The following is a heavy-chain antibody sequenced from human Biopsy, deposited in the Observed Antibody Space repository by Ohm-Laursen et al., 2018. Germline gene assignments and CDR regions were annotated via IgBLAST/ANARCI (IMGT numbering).Heavy chain of an antibody. CDR3: TRATNSTGWPYYYFYGMDI. J-gene: IGHJ6*02. CDR2: VYYIGTT. CDR1: GGSISSDW. V-gene: IGHV4-59*07. D-gene: IGHD2/OR15-2a*01. Sequence: SDTLSLTCPVSGGSISSDWWSWIRKTPGKGLEWIGYVYYIGTTTYNPSLRSRVTISVDTSMNQISLRLQSVTAADTAIYYCTRATNSTGWPYYYFYGMDIWGQGTTVTVSS.